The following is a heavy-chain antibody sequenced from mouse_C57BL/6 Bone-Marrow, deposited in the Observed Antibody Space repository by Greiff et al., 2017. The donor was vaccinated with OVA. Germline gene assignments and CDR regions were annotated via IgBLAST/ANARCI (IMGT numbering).Heavy chain of an antibody. Sequence: DVMLVESGGDLVKPGGSLKLSCAASGFTFSSYGMSWVRQTPDKRLEWVATISSGGSYTYYPDSVKGRFTISRDNAKNTLYLQMSSLKSEDTAMYYCARLTMITSYWYFDVWGTGTTVTVSS. CDR3: ARLTMITSYWYFDV. CDR2: ISSGGSYT. D-gene: IGHD2-4*01. V-gene: IGHV5-6*02. J-gene: IGHJ1*03. CDR1: GFTFSSYG.